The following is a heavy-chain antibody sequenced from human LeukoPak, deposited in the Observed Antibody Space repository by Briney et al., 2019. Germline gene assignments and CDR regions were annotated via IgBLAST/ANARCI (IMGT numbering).Heavy chain of an antibody. J-gene: IGHJ3*02. D-gene: IGHD3-16*02. CDR1: GYTVTSYD. V-gene: IGHV1-8*01. CDR3: ARVPREIASI. Sequence: GASVKVSCKASGYTVTSYDINRVRQATGQGLEWMGYMNPASGNTGYAQKFQGRVTMTTDTSISTAYMELSSLRSEDTAVYYCARVPREIASIWGQGTMVTLSS. CDR2: MNPASGNT.